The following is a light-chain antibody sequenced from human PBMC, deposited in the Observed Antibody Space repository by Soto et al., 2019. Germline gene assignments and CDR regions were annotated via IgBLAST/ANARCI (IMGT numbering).Light chain of an antibody. CDR2: SNS. CDR3: AAWDDSLNGPLYV. V-gene: IGLV1-44*01. Sequence: QSALTQPPSASGNPGQRVTISCSGSSSNIGSNTVNWYQQLPGTAPKLLIYSNSQRPSGVPDRFSGSKSGTSASLAISGLQSEDEADYYCAAWDDSLNGPLYVFGTGTKVTVL. CDR1: SSNIGSNT. J-gene: IGLJ1*01.